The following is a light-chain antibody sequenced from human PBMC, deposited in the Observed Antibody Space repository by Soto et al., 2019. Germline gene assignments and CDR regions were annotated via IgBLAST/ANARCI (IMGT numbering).Light chain of an antibody. J-gene: IGKJ5*01. CDR3: QQFNIYPIT. CDR1: QDIRCA. Sequence: AIQVTQSPSSLSASVGDRVTITCRASQDIRCALAWYQQKPGKAPKLLIYDVSTVQSGVPSRFSGRGSGTEFTLTITSLQPEDFATYYCQQFNIYPITFGQGTRLDI. CDR2: DVS. V-gene: IGKV1-13*02.